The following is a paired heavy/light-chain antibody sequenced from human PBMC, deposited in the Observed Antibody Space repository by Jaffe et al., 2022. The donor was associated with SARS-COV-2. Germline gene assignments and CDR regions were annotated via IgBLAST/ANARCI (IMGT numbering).Light chain of an antibody. CDR2: WAS. CDR3: QQYYTRPYT. J-gene: IGKJ2*01. Sequence: DIVMTQSPDSLAVSLGERATFNCKSSQSILYSSNNENYLAWYQHKPGQPPKLLIYWASTRESGVPDRFSGSGSGTDFTLTINSLQAEDVAVYYCQQYYTRPYTFGQGTKLEI. CDR1: QSILYSSNNENY. V-gene: IGKV4-1*01.
Heavy chain of an antibody. CDR2: IDYRGNS. CDR3: ARDNSASGTGSFDS. D-gene: IGHD3-10*01. Sequence: QVQLQESGPGLVKPSQTLSLTCTVSGASMSSGGFYWNWIRQHPGKGLEWIGHIDYRGNSYYTPSLSSRITVLVDSSRNQFSLKLSSVTAADTAVYFCARDNSASGTGSFDSWGQGTLVTVSS. V-gene: IGHV4-31*03. CDR1: GASMSSGGFY. J-gene: IGHJ4*02.